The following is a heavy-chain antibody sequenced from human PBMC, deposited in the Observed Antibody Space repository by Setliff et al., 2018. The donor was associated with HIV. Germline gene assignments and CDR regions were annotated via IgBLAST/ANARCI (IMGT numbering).Heavy chain of an antibody. CDR3: AKSKTKYSSSWYNDIRPEYFQH. V-gene: IGHV1-8*02. Sequence: ASVKVSCKASGYTFTSYDINWVRQATGQGLEWMGWMNPNSGNTGYAQKFQGRVTMTRNTSISTANMELSSLRSEDTAVYYCAKSKTKYSSSWYNDIRPEYFQHWGQGTLVTVSS. J-gene: IGHJ1*01. CDR2: MNPNSGNT. CDR1: GYTFTSYD. D-gene: IGHD6-13*01.